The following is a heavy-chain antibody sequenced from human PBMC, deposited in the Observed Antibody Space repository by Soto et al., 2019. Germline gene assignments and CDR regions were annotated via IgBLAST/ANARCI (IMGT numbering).Heavy chain of an antibody. CDR2: VYSGKSYT. CDR3: ASGVAPGGDYFDY. V-gene: IGHV3-11*06. CDR1: GITFRDYY. J-gene: IGHJ4*02. Sequence: QVQLVESGGGLVNPGGSLRLSCAASGITFRDYYMAWIRQAPGKGLELVSYVYSGKSYTKYADSVKGRFTISRDNAKDSLYLQMNSLRVEDTAVYYCASGVAPGGDYFDYWGQGTLVTVSS. D-gene: IGHD6-13*01.